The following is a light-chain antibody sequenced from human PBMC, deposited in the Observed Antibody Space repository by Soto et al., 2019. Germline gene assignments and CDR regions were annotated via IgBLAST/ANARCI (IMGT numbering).Light chain of an antibody. CDR2: GAS. V-gene: IGKV3-15*01. CDR3: QQYNNWPIT. CDR1: QSLTSSY. Sequence: EIVLWQSPGTLSLSPGERATLSCRASQSLTSSYLAWYQQNPGQAPRLLLYGASTRATGIPARFSGSGSGTEFTLTLSSLQSEDFAVYYCQQYNNWPITFGQGTRLEI. J-gene: IGKJ5*01.